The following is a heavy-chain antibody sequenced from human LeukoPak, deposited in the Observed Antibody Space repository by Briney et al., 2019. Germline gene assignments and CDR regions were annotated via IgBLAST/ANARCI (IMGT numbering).Heavy chain of an antibody. D-gene: IGHD3-10*01. CDR3: ASSYGSGKQYYYYYYMDV. CDR2: IIPIFGTA. V-gene: IGHV1-69*06. Sequence: GASVKVSCKASGGTFSSYAISWVRQAPGQGLEWMGGIIPIFGTANYAQKFQGRVTITADKSTSTAYMELSSLRSEDTAVYYCASSYGSGKQYYYYYYMDVWGKGTTVTVSS. CDR1: GGTFSSYA. J-gene: IGHJ6*03.